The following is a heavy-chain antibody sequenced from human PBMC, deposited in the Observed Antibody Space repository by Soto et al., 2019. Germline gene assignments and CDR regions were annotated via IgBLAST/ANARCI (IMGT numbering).Heavy chain of an antibody. J-gene: IGHJ4*02. CDR1: GGSISSGCYY. CDR2: IYYTGST. V-gene: IGHV4-31*03. CDR3: ARSTDDSSGWSLDY. D-gene: IGHD6-19*01. Sequence: SETLSLTCTVSGGSISSGCYYWSWIRQHPGKGLEWIGYIYYTGSTYYNPSLKSRLIISVDTSKNQFSLKLSSVTAADTAVYYCARSTDDSSGWSLDYWGQGTLVTVSS.